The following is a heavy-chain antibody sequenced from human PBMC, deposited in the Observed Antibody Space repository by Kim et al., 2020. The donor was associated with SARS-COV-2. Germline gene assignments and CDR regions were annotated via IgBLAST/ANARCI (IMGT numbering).Heavy chain of an antibody. Sequence: GESLKISCKGSGYSFSSYWIGWVRQMSGKGLEWVGFIFGGDSETRYSPSFQGHVTISADKSINTAYLQWSSLQASDTAVYYCARRGTSGSRKADYLGQGT. J-gene: IGHJ4*02. CDR1: GYSFSSYW. CDR2: IFGGDSET. CDR3: ARRGTSGSRKADY. V-gene: IGHV5-51*01. D-gene: IGHD1-26*01.